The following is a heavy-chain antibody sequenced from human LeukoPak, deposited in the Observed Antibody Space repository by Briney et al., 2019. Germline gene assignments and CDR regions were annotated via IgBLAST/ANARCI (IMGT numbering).Heavy chain of an antibody. Sequence: SQTLSLTCTVSGGSISSGDYYWSWIRQPPGKGLEWIGYIYYSGSTYYNPSLKSRVTISVDTSKNQFSLKLSSVTAADTAVYYCAREPNDYGDSYYFDYWGQGNLVTVSS. CDR2: IYYSGST. D-gene: IGHD4-17*01. V-gene: IGHV4-30-4*01. CDR1: GGSISSGDYY. CDR3: AREPNDYGDSYYFDY. J-gene: IGHJ4*02.